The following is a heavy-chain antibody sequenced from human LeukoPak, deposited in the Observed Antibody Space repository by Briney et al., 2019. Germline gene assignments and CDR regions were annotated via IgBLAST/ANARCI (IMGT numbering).Heavy chain of an antibody. CDR3: ARHVEYLRNYYYGMDV. Sequence: YYSGSTNYNPSLKSRVTISVDTSKDQFSLKLSSVTAADTAVYYCARHVEYLRNYYYGMDVWGQGTTVTVSS. J-gene: IGHJ6*02. D-gene: IGHD2-2*01. CDR2: YYSGST. V-gene: IGHV4-59*08.